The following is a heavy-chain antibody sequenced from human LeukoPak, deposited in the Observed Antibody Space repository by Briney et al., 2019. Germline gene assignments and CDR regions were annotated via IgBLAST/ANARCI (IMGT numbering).Heavy chain of an antibody. Sequence: SETLTLTCAVSGASIASHSWWSWVRQPPGKGLEWIGEVYHSGGANYKPSLKSRVTISVDTSRNHFSLKLTSVTAADTAVYFCAYNRNFALDNWGQGTLVTVSS. CDR2: VYHSGGA. CDR1: GASIASHSW. D-gene: IGHD1-14*01. V-gene: IGHV4/OR15-8*01. CDR3: AYNRNFALDN. J-gene: IGHJ4*01.